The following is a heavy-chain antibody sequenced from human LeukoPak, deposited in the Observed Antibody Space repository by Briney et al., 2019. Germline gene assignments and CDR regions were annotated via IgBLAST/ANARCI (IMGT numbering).Heavy chain of an antibody. V-gene: IGHV4-59*01. CDR3: ASSVDFWSGYLFQH. CDR1: GGSISSYY. CDR2: IYYSGST. D-gene: IGHD3-3*01. J-gene: IGHJ1*01. Sequence: SETLSLTCTVSGGSISSYYWSWIRQPPGKGLEWIGYIYYSGSTNYNPSLKSRVTISVDTSKNQFSLKLSSVTAADTAVYYCASSVDFWSGYLFQHWGQGTLVTVSS.